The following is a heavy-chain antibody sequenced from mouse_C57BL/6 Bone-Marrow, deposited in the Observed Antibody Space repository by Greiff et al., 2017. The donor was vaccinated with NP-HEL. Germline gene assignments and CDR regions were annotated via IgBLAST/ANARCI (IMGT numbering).Heavy chain of an antibody. V-gene: IGHV1-80*01. J-gene: IGHJ3*01. CDR1: GYAFSSYW. CDR2: IYPGDGDT. D-gene: IGHD2-1*01. CDR3: ARSGKIYYGNSWFAY. Sequence: VQLQQSGAELVKPGASVKISCKASGYAFSSYWMNWVKQRPGKGLEWIGQIYPGDGDTNYNGKFKGKATLTADKSSSTAYMQLSSLTSEDSAVYFCARSGKIYYGNSWFAYWGQGTLVTVSA.